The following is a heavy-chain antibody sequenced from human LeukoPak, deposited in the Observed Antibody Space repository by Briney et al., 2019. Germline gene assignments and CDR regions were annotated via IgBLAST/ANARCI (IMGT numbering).Heavy chain of an antibody. CDR1: GGSFDSKY. Sequence: SETLSLTCSVSGGSFDSKYSSWIRRPPGKGLEWIGYIYTSGSTNFNPSLRSRVAMSIDTYKNQFSLKVYSVPAADTAVYYCANYIGNVHYYMDVWGKGTTVIVSS. D-gene: IGHD1-1*01. V-gene: IGHV4-4*09. J-gene: IGHJ6*03. CDR3: ANYIGNVHYYMDV. CDR2: IYTSGST.